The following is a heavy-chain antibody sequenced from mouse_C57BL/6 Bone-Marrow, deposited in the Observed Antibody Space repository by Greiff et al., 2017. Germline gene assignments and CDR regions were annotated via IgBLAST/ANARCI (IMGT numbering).Heavy chain of an antibody. D-gene: IGHD6-1*01. CDR3: ARHPLLAWVYSYFDV. J-gene: IGHJ1*03. CDR1: GFTFSSYG. V-gene: IGHV5-6*01. Sequence: EVKVVESGGDLVKPGGSLKLSCAASGFTFSSYGMSWVRQTPGKRLEWVATISSGGSYTYYPDSVKGRFTISRDNAKNTLYLQMSSLKSEDTAMYYCARHPLLAWVYSYFDVWGTGTTVTVSS. CDR2: ISSGGSYT.